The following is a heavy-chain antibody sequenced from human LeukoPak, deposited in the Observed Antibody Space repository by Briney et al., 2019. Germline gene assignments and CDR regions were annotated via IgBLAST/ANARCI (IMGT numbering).Heavy chain of an antibody. D-gene: IGHD1-26*01. CDR1: GFTFSSYV. Sequence: GGSLRLSCAASGFTFSSYVMSWVRQAPGKGLEWVSYITSSGSAIYYADSVKGRFTISRDNAKNSLYLQMNSPRADDTALYYCAREVVGATSEFDFWGQGTLVTVSS. V-gene: IGHV3-48*03. CDR3: AREVVGATSEFDF. J-gene: IGHJ4*02. CDR2: ITSSGSAI.